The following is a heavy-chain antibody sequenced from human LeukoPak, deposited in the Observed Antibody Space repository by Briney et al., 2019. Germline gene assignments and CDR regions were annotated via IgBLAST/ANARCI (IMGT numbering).Heavy chain of an antibody. V-gene: IGHV5-51*01. CDR1: GYSFTSYW. CDR3: ARQGERITIFGVVTPLDY. Sequence: ESLKISCKGSGYSFTSYWIGWVRQMPGKGLEWMGIIYPGDSDTRYSPPFQGQVTISADKSISTAYLQWSSLKASDTAMYYCARQGERITIFGVVTPLDYWGQGTLVTVSS. CDR2: IYPGDSDT. D-gene: IGHD3-3*01. J-gene: IGHJ4*02.